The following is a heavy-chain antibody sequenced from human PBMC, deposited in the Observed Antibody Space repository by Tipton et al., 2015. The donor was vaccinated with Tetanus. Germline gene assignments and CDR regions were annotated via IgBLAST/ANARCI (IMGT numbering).Heavy chain of an antibody. CDR3: AKDGLQGPSDVFDM. CDR2: ICSGSST. J-gene: IGHJ3*02. Sequence: SLRLSCAASGFIISDKCINWVRQAPGKGLEWVSNICSGSSTYYADSVKGRFTISRDNSKDRLYLQLNSLRAEDTAVYYCAKDGLQGPSDVFDMWGQGTMVTVSS. CDR1: GFIISDKC. V-gene: IGHV3-53*01. D-gene: IGHD4-11*01.